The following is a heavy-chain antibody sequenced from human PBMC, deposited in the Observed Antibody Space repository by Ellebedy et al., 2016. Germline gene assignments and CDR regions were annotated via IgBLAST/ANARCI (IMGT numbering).Heavy chain of an antibody. Sequence: GSLRLSCAVYGGSFSGYYWGWIRQPPGKGLEWIGEINHSGSTNYNPSLKSRVTISVDTSKNQFSLKLSSVTAADTAVYYCAREKGMGFDYWGQGTLVTVSS. CDR2: INHSGST. CDR3: AREKGMGFDY. CDR1: GGSFSGYY. V-gene: IGHV4-34*01. J-gene: IGHJ4*02. D-gene: IGHD3-10*01.